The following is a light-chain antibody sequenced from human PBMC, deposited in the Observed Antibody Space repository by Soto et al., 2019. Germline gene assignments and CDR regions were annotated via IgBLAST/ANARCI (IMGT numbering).Light chain of an antibody. V-gene: IGKV3-20*01. CDR1: QSVTSTY. CDR3: QQYGSSPIT. Sequence: EIVLTQSPGTLSLSPGERATLSCRASQSVTSTYFAWYQQKPGQAPRLLIYGASSRATDIPDRFSGSGSGTDFTLTISRLEPEDVAVYFCQQYGSSPITFGQGTRLEIK. CDR2: GAS. J-gene: IGKJ5*01.